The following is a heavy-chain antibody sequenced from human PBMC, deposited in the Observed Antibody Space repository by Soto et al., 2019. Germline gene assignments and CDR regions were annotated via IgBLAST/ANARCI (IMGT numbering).Heavy chain of an antibody. CDR2: IYPGDSDT. CDR1: GYSFTSYW. V-gene: IGHV5-51*01. CDR3: ARHRGSPGSYFGMDV. J-gene: IGHJ6*02. Sequence: GESLKISCKCSGYSFTSYWINWVLQMPGKGLEWMGVIYPGDSDTRYSPSFQGQVTISADKSINTAYLQWRSLKASDTAVYYCARHRGSPGSYFGMDVWGQGTTVTVSS. D-gene: IGHD5-12*01.